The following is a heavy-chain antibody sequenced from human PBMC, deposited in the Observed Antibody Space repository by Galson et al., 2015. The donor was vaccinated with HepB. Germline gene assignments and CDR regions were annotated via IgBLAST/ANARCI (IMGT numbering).Heavy chain of an antibody. Sequence: SLRLSCAASGFTFSSYSMNWVRQAPGKGLEWVSSISSSSSYIYYADSVKGRFTISRDNAKNSLYLQMNSLRAEDTAVYYCARDLVVVPAANNGRDYWGQGTLVTVSS. J-gene: IGHJ4*02. V-gene: IGHV3-21*01. CDR2: ISSSSSYI. CDR3: ARDLVVVPAANNGRDY. D-gene: IGHD2-2*01. CDR1: GFTFSSYS.